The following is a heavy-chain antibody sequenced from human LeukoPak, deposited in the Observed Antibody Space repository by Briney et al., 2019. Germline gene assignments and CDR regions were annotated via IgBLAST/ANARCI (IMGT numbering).Heavy chain of an antibody. D-gene: IGHD1-14*01. CDR3: ARATGTEWYFDL. V-gene: IGHV3-21*01. J-gene: IGHJ2*01. Sequence: EGSLRLSCTASGFTFNLYTMNWVRQAPGKGLEWVSSISSSGSYKYSVASLKGRFFISGDNTKDSLYLQMDSLRAEDTAIYYCARATGTEWYFDLWGRGTLVTVSS. CDR2: ISSSGSYK. CDR1: GFTFNLYT.